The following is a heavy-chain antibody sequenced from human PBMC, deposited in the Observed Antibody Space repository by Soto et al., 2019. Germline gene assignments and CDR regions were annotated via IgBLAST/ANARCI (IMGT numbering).Heavy chain of an antibody. CDR2: INHSGST. CDR3: ARYAFDSGSYYRQPYYYYGMDV. Sequence: PSETLSLTCAVYGGSFSGYYWSWIRQPPGKGLEWIGEINHSGSTKYNPSLKSRVTISVDTSKNQFSLKLSSVTAADTAVYYCARYAFDSGSYYRQPYYYYGMDVWGQGTTVTVSS. D-gene: IGHD1-26*01. CDR1: GGSFSGYY. J-gene: IGHJ6*02. V-gene: IGHV4-34*01.